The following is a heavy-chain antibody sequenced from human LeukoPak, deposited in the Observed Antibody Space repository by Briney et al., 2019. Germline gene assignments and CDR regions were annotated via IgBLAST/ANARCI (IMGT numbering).Heavy chain of an antibody. Sequence: PGRSLGLSCAASGFTFSNYGIHWVRQAPGKGLEWVALIWHDGSNKYYADSVKGRFTISRDNSENTMYLQMNSLRVEDTAVYYCARASSANGFDIWGQGTMVTVSS. CDR3: ARASSANGFDI. J-gene: IGHJ3*02. D-gene: IGHD2-2*01. V-gene: IGHV3-33*01. CDR2: IWHDGSNK. CDR1: GFTFSNYG.